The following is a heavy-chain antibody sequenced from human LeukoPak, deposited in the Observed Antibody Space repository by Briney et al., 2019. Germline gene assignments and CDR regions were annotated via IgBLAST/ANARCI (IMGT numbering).Heavy chain of an antibody. CDR2: IYSSGST. CDR3: ARRELGQQLAYYFDY. V-gene: IGHV4-39*01. CDR1: AGSISSSGYY. J-gene: IGHJ4*02. Sequence: SETLSLTCTVSAGSISSSGYYWGWIRQPPGKGLEWIGSIYSSGSTYYNPSLKSRVTISVDTSKNQFSLNLSSVTAADTAVYYCARRELGQQLAYYFDYWGQGTLVTVSS. D-gene: IGHD6-13*01.